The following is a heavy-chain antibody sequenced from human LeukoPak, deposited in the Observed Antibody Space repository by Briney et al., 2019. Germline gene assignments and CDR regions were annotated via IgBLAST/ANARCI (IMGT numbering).Heavy chain of an antibody. Sequence: SETLSLTCTVSSGSISSYYWSWIRQPPGKGLEWIGYIYYSGSTNYNPSLKSRVTISVDTSRNQFSLKLSSVTAADTAVYYCARGGYSYPYDYWGQGTLVTVSS. CDR2: IYYSGST. CDR3: ARGGYSYPYDY. CDR1: SGSISSYY. V-gene: IGHV4-59*01. J-gene: IGHJ4*02. D-gene: IGHD5-18*01.